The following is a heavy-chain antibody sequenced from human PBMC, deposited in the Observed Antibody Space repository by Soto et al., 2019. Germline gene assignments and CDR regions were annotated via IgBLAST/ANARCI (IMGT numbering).Heavy chain of an antibody. CDR1: GYTFTNYG. CDR2: INACNGNT. D-gene: IGHD4-17*01. Sequence: ASVKVSCKASGYTFTNYGISWVRQAPGQGLEWMGWINACNGNTNYSQKFQGRVTITRDTSASTAYMELSSLRSEDTAVYYCARDHFGDYLLYYYYGMDVWGQGTTVTVSS. CDR3: ARDHFGDYLLYYYYGMDV. V-gene: IGHV1-18*01. J-gene: IGHJ6*02.